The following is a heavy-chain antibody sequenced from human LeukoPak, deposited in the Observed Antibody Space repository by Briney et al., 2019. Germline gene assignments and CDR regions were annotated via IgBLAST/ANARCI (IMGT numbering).Heavy chain of an antibody. D-gene: IGHD4-23*01. CDR1: GYTSTALY. CDR3: ARDNVLGATVVDY. Sequence: PSPSVKPSCKLSGYTSTALYIHWVRPAPRHGLEWMGRINPYRGGTKYAQNFPGRVTMTRDTSISTAYMERSRVRSDDTAVYYCARDNVLGATVVDYWGQGTLVTVSS. CDR2: INPYRGGT. V-gene: IGHV1-2*06. J-gene: IGHJ4*02.